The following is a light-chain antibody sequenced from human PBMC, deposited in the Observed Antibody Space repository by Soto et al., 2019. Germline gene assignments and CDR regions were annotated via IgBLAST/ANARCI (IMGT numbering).Light chain of an antibody. CDR2: DVN. V-gene: IGLV2-11*01. CDR1: SSDVGGYNY. J-gene: IGLJ2*01. CDR3: CSYAGSYTLV. Sequence: QSALTQPRSVSGSPGQSVTISCTGTSSDVGGYNYVSWYQRHPGKAPKLMIYDVNKRPSGVPDRFSGSKSGNTASLTVSGLQAEDEADYYCCSYAGSYTLVFGGGTKVTVL.